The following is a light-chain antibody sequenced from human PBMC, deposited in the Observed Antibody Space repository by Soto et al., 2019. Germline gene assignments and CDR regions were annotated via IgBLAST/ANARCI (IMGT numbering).Light chain of an antibody. CDR1: QSISSTY. Sequence: EIVLTQSPGTLSLSPGERATLSCRASQSISSTYLTWYHQRHGQAPRLLIYDASRRDTGIPDRFSGIGSWTDFSLTLSRLEPEDVEVYYCQQYNNSPRTFGQGTRLDIK. J-gene: IGKJ5*01. V-gene: IGKV3-20*01. CDR3: QQYNNSPRT. CDR2: DAS.